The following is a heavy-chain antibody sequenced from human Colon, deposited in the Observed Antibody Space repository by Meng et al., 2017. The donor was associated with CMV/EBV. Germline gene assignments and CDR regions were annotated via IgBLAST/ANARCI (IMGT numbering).Heavy chain of an antibody. D-gene: IGHD4-17*01. CDR2: ISSDANTI. Sequence: GGSLRLSCAASGRDFSDYYMSWIRQAPGKGLEWISYISSDANTIYYSDSVKGRFTVSRDNAKKSIYLHMNSLRVEDTAVYYCAGDGDYIYYYYGMDVWGQGTTVTVSS. J-gene: IGHJ6*02. CDR3: AGDGDYIYYYYGMDV. V-gene: IGHV3-11*04. CDR1: GRDFSDYY.